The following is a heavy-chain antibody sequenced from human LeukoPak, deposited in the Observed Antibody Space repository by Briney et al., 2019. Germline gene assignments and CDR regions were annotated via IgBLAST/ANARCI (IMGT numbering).Heavy chain of an antibody. CDR2: ISSSSSYI. V-gene: IGHV3-21*01. J-gene: IGHJ4*02. CDR1: GFTFSSYS. D-gene: IGHD3-22*01. CDR3: ARGATYYYDSSGYIAFDY. Sequence: GGSLRLSCAASGFTFSSYSMNWVRQAPGKGLEWVSSISSSSSYIYSADSVKGRFTISRDNAKNSLYLQMNSLRAEDTAVYYCARGATYYYDSSGYIAFDYWGQGTLVTVSS.